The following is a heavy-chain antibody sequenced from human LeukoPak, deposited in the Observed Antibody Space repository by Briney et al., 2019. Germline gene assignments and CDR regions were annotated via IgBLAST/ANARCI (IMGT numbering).Heavy chain of an antibody. CDR2: IWYDGSNK. CDR3: AKDGLAVAGTRYYYYYMDV. J-gene: IGHJ6*03. CDR1: GFTFSSYG. Sequence: GGSLRLSCAASGFTFSSYGMHWVRQAPGKGLEWVAVIWYDGSNKYYADSVKGRFTISRDNSKNTLYLQMNSLRAEDTAVYYRAKDGLAVAGTRYYYYYMDVWGKGTTVTVSS. D-gene: IGHD6-19*01. V-gene: IGHV3-33*06.